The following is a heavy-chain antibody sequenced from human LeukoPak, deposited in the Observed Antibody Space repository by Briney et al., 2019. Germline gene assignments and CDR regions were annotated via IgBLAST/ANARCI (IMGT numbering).Heavy chain of an antibody. CDR3: ARGTEGIQLWLQRSYFDY. D-gene: IGHD5-18*01. V-gene: IGHV4-34*01. CDR2: INHSGST. Sequence: SETLSLTCAVYGGSLSGYHWSWIRQPPGKGLEWFGEINHSGSTNYNPPLKSRVTISVDPSKSQFALTLSSVAAADTAVYYCARGTEGIQLWLQRSYFDYWGQGTLVTVSS. J-gene: IGHJ4*02. CDR1: GGSLSGYH.